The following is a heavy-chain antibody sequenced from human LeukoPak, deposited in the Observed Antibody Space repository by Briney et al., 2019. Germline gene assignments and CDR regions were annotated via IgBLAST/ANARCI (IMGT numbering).Heavy chain of an antibody. V-gene: IGHV1-2*02. D-gene: IGHD6-13*01. J-gene: IGHJ6*02. CDR3: ASPAAGSPYYYDGMDV. CDR2: INPNSGGT. Sequence: ASVKVSCKASGYTFTGYYMHWVRQAPGQGLEWMGWINPNSGGTNYAQKFQGRVTMTRDTSISTAYMELSRLRSDDTAVYYCASPAAGSPYYYDGMDVWGQGTTVTVSS. CDR1: GYTFTGYY.